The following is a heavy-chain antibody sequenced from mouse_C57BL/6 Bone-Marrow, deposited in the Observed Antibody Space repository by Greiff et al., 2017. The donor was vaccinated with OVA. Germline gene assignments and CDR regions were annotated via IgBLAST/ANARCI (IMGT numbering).Heavy chain of an antibody. CDR1: GFSLSTFGMG. CDR2: IWWDDDK. J-gene: IGHJ4*01. D-gene: IGHD2-4*01. V-gene: IGHV8-8*01. CDR3: ANYDYFLYAMDY. Sequence: QVTLKVCGPGILQPSQTLSLTCSFSGFSLSTFGMGVGWIRQPSGKGLEWLAHIWWDDDKYYNPALKSRLTISKDTSKNQVFLKIANVDTADTATDYCANYDYFLYAMDYWGQGTSVTVSS.